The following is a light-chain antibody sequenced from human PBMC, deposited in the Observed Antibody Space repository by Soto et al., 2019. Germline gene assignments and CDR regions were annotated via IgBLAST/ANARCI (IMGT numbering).Light chain of an antibody. CDR3: YSYTTTSTYV. V-gene: IGLV2-14*01. CDR1: TSDVGGYHF. J-gene: IGLJ1*01. CDR2: EVT. Sequence: QSVLTQPASVSGSPGQSITLSCTGTTSDVGGYHFVSWYQQHPGKAPKLMIYEVTNRPSGVSDRFSGSKSGNTASLTISGLQAEDEADYYCYSYTTTSTYVFGSRTKLTVL.